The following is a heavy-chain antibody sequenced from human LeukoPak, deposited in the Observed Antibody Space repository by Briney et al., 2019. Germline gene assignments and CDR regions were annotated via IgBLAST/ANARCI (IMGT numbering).Heavy chain of an antibody. CDR2: IRYDGSNK. D-gene: IGHD3-22*01. V-gene: IGHV3-30*02. Sequence: GGSLRLSCAASGFTFSSYGVHWVRQAPGKGLEWVAFIRYDGSNKYYADSVKGRFTISRDNSKNTLYLQMNSLRAEDTAVYYCAKENPYYYDSSGYYNWGQGTLVTVSS. CDR1: GFTFSSYG. J-gene: IGHJ4*02. CDR3: AKENPYYYDSSGYYN.